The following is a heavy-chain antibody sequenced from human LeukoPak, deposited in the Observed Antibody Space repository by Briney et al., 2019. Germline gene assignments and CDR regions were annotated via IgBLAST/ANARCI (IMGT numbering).Heavy chain of an antibody. CDR3: TTYGSGRKFDY. J-gene: IGHJ4*02. V-gene: IGHV3-15*04. D-gene: IGHD3-10*01. Sequence: PGGSLRLSCAASGFSFSDAWMSWVRLIPGKGLEWVGRIESKTDGGTTDYAAPVKGRFTISRDDSTNTLYLQMNSLKSEDTAVYYCTTYGSGRKFDYWGQGILVTVSS. CDR2: IESKTDGGTT. CDR1: GFSFSDAW.